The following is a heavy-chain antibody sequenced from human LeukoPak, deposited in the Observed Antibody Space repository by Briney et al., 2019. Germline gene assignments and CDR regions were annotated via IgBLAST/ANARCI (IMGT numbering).Heavy chain of an antibody. CDR3: AKGFSPYYYYGLDV. J-gene: IGHJ6*02. CDR2: ISGSGGRT. V-gene: IGHV3-23*01. Sequence: ASVKVSCKASGGTFSSYAMSWVRQAPGKGLEWVSAISGSGGRTYYADSVKGRFTISRDNSKNTVCLQMNSLRAEDAAVYYCAKGFSPYYYYGLDVWGQGTTVTVSS. CDR1: GGTFSSYA.